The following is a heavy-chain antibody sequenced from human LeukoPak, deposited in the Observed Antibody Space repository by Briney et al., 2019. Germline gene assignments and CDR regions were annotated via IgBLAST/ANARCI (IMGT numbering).Heavy chain of an antibody. Sequence: GESLKISCKGSGYSFTSYWIGWVRQMPGKGLEWMGIIYPGDSDTRYSPSFQGQVTISADKSISTAYLQWSSLKASGTAMYYCASPQYCSGGSCYYAFDISGQGTMVTVSS. D-gene: IGHD2-15*01. V-gene: IGHV5-51*01. CDR3: ASPQYCSGGSCYYAFDI. CDR1: GYSFTSYW. CDR2: IYPGDSDT. J-gene: IGHJ3*02.